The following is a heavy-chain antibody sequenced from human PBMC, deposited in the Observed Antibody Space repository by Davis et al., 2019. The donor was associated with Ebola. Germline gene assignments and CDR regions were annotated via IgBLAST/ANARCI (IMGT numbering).Heavy chain of an antibody. D-gene: IGHD6-6*01. Sequence: GGSLRLSCAASGFTFRTYAMSWVRQAPGKGLEWVSGISGSGGSTYYADSVKGRFTISRDNSKNTLYLQMNSLRAEDTAVYYCAKVPYSIAARNWFDPWGQGTLVTVSS. V-gene: IGHV3-23*01. CDR1: GFTFRTYA. CDR3: AKVPYSIAARNWFDP. J-gene: IGHJ5*02. CDR2: ISGSGGST.